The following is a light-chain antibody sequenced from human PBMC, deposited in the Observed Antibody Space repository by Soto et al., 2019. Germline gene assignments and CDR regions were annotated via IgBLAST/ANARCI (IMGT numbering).Light chain of an antibody. CDR1: SSDVGGYRY. CDR3: AAWDDSLSGYV. V-gene: IGLV2-14*01. Sequence: QSALTQPASVSGSPGQSITISCTGTSSDVGGYRYVSWYQQQPGKAPKLMIYEVSYRPSGVSNRFSGSKSGTSASLAISGLRSEDEADYYCAAWDDSLSGYVFGTGTKVTVL. CDR2: EVS. J-gene: IGLJ1*01.